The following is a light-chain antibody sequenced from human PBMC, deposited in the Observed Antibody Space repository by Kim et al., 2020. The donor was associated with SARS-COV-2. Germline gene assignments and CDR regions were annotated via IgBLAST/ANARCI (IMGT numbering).Light chain of an antibody. CDR3: LLYYGGAQV. Sequence: PGGTVTLPCASSTGAVTRAYYPNWFQQKPGQAPRALIYSTTYTHSWTPARFSGSLLGGKAALTLSGVQPEDEAEYYCLLYYGGAQVFGGGTQLTVL. V-gene: IGLV7-43*01. J-gene: IGLJ3*02. CDR2: STT. CDR1: TGAVTRAYY.